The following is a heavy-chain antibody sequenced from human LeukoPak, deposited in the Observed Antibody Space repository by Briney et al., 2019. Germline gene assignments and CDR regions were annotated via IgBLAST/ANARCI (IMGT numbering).Heavy chain of an antibody. CDR3: AADPPRIKWGFLKF. Sequence: PGGSLRLSCAASGFTFSNYAMRWVRQDPGKGLAWVSTVSGSGATTYYADSVKGRFTISRDNSKNTLYLQMSSLRVDDTAVYYCAADPPRIKWGFLKFWGQGALVTVSS. V-gene: IGHV3-23*01. D-gene: IGHD7-27*01. CDR1: GFTFSNYA. J-gene: IGHJ4*02. CDR2: VSGSGATT.